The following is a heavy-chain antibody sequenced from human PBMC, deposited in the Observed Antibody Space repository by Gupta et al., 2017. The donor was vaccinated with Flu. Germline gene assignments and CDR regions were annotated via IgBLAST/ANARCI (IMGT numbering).Heavy chain of an antibody. J-gene: IGHJ6*02. D-gene: IGHD4-17*01. V-gene: IGHV1-69-2*01. CDR2: VDPEDGET. CDR3: ATVYGDPPAAAYYYYGMDV. Sequence: GLEWMGLVDPEDGETIYAEKFQGRVTITADTSTDTAYMELSSLRSEDTAVYYCATVYGDPPAAAYYYYGMDVWGQGTTVTVSS.